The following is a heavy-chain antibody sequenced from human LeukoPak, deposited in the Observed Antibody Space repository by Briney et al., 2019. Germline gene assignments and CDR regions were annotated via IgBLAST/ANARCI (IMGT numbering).Heavy chain of an antibody. CDR3: TNQPILAGTIDY. D-gene: IGHD3-9*01. CDR2: INDGGGTT. Sequence: PGGSLRLSCAASGVTFTTYAMNWVRQAPGKGLEWVSTINDGGGTTYYADSVKGRFTISRDNSKNTLYLQMSNLRAEDTALYYCTNQPILAGTIDYWGQGTLVTVSS. V-gene: IGHV3-23*01. CDR1: GVTFTTYA. J-gene: IGHJ4*02.